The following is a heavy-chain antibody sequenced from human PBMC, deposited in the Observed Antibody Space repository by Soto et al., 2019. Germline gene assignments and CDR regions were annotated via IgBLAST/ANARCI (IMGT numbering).Heavy chain of an antibody. CDR3: AKEVRYFYDSSGVDAFDI. J-gene: IGHJ3*02. D-gene: IGHD3-22*01. Sequence: QVQLVESGGGVVQPGRSLRLSCAASGFTFGSYGMHWVRQAPGKGLEWVAVTSYSGSDEYYADSVKGRYTIYRDNSKNMVYLQMNSLSTEDTAVYYCAKEVRYFYDSSGVDAFDIWGQGTMVTVSS. CDR2: TSYSGSDE. V-gene: IGHV3-30*18. CDR1: GFTFGSYG.